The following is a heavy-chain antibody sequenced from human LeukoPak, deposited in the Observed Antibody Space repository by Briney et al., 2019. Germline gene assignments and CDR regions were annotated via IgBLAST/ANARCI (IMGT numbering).Heavy chain of an antibody. D-gene: IGHD5-18*01. CDR1: GFTFSSYA. Sequence: GGSLRLSCAASGFTFSSYAMSWARQAPGKGLEWVSAISGSGGSTYYADSVKGRFTISRDNSKNTLYLQMNSLRAEDTAVYYCARRRGGYSYGKLDYWGQGTLVTVSS. CDR2: ISGSGGST. CDR3: ARRRGGYSYGKLDY. J-gene: IGHJ4*02. V-gene: IGHV3-23*01.